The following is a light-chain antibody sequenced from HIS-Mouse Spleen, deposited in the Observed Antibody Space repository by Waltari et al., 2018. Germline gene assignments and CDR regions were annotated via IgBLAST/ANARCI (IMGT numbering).Light chain of an antibody. J-gene: IGLJ2*01. Sequence: SVLTQPPSASGTPGQRVTISCSGSSSNIGSNYVYWYQQKPGQAPVLVIYGKNNRPSGSPDRFSGASSGNTASLTITGAQAEDEADYYCNSRDSSGNHVVFGGGTKLTVL. V-gene: IGLV3-19*01. CDR1: SSNIGSNY. CDR2: GKN. CDR3: NSRDSSGNHVV.